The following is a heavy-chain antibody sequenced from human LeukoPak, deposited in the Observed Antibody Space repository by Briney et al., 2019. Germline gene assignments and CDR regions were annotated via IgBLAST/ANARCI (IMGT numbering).Heavy chain of an antibody. D-gene: IGHD3-22*01. CDR1: GFTVSSNY. CDR3: AREGGGGYYYDV. CDR2: IYSGGST. V-gene: IGHV3-53*01. Sequence: GGSLRLSCAASGFTVSSNYMSWVRQAPGKGLEWVSVIYSGGSTYYADSVKGRFTVSRDNSKSTLYIQMNSLRAEDTAVYYCAREGGGGYYYDVWGKGTTVTVSS. J-gene: IGHJ6*04.